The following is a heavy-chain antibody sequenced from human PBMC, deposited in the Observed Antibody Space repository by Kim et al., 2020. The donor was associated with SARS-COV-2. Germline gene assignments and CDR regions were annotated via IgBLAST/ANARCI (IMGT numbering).Heavy chain of an antibody. V-gene: IGHV1-69*13. CDR3: SAGPRFEIFDY. CDR1: GGTFSSYA. Sequence: SVKVSCKASGGTFSSYAISWVRQAPGQGLEWMGGIIPIFGTANYAQKFQGRVTITAAESTSTAYMELSSLRSEDTPVYYCSAGPRFEIFDYWGQGTLVT. J-gene: IGHJ4*02. D-gene: IGHD3-9*01. CDR2: IIPIFGTA.